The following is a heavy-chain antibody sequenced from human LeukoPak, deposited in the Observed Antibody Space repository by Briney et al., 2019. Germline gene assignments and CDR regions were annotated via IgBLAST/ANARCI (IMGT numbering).Heavy chain of an antibody. J-gene: IGHJ4*02. CDR1: GFTFSTYS. Sequence: GGSLRLSCAASGFTFSTYSMNWVRQAPGKGLEWVSTITSSSAYIYYADSVKGRFTISRDNAKNSLYLQMNSLRAEDTAVYYCARDLFGPGSFYGFWGQGTLVTVSS. D-gene: IGHD3-10*01. CDR2: ITSSSAYI. V-gene: IGHV3-21*06. CDR3: ARDLFGPGSFYGF.